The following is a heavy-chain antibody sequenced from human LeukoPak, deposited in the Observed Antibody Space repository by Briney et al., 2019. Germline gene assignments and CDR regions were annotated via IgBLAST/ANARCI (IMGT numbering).Heavy chain of an antibody. J-gene: IGHJ4*02. V-gene: IGHV4-59*01. Sequence: SETLSLTCTVSGGSISSYYWSWVRQPPGKGLEWNGYISYSGSTNYNPSLKSRVTISVDTYKNMFSLNLSSVTAADTAVYYCARGLSSGWYFDYWGRGTLVTVSS. CDR1: GGSISSYY. CDR2: ISYSGST. CDR3: ARGLSSGWYFDY. D-gene: IGHD6-19*01.